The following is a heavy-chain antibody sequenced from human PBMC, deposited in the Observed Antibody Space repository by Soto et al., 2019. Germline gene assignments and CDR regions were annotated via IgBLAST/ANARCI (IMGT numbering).Heavy chain of an antibody. CDR1: GGSFSGYY. V-gene: IGHV4-34*01. CDR2: INHSGST. J-gene: IGHJ4*02. D-gene: IGHD3-22*01. CDR3: ATKDSSGYYYAH. Sequence: SETLSLTCAVYGGSFSGYYWIWIRQPPGKGLEWIGEINHSGSTNYNPSLKSRVTVSVDTSKNQFSLKLSSVTAADTAVYYCATKDSSGYYYAHWGQGTLVTVSS.